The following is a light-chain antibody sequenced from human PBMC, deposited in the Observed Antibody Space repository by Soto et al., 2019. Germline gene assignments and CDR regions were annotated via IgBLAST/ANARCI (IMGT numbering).Light chain of an antibody. CDR1: SSDVGGYTY. J-gene: IGLJ1*01. CDR3: ISYTSSSTSYV. Sequence: LAQPGSVSSSPGQPITISGTVTSSDVGGYTYVSWYQQHSAKVPRLMIDEVSNRPSGVSNRFSGSKSGSTASLTISALQAEDEADYYCISYTSSSTSYVFGTGTKVTVL. V-gene: IGLV2-14*01. CDR2: EVS.